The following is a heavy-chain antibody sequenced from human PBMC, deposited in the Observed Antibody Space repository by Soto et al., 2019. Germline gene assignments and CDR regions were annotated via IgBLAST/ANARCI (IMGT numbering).Heavy chain of an antibody. J-gene: IGHJ4*02. D-gene: IGHD3-22*01. CDR2: ISSSSNYI. Sequence: LRLSCAASGFTFSTYSMNWVRQAPGKGLEWVSSISSSSNYIYYADSVKGRFTISRDNAKNSLYLQMNSLRAEDTAVYYCARAPYYYDNSCYYYWGQGTLVTVSS. CDR1: GFTFSTYS. CDR3: ARAPYYYDNSCYYY. V-gene: IGHV3-21*01.